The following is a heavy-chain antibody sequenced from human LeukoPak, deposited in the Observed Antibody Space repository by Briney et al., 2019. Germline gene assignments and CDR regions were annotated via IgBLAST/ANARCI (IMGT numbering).Heavy chain of an antibody. CDR1: GFTFSSYA. D-gene: IGHD3-22*01. J-gene: IGHJ3*02. CDR3: ARPTYYYDSSGYGDDAFDI. Sequence: PGGSLRLSCAASGFTFSSYAMHWVRQAPGKGLEWVAVISYDGSNKYYADSVKGRFTISRDNSKNTLYLQMNSLRADDTAVYYCARPTYYYDSSGYGDDAFDIWGQGTMVTVSS. CDR2: ISYDGSNK. V-gene: IGHV3-30-3*01.